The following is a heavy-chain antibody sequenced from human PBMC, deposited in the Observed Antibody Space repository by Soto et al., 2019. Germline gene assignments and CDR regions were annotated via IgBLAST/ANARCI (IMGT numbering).Heavy chain of an antibody. Sequence: SETLSLTCAVSGGSISSSNWWSWVRQPPGKGLEWIGEIYHSGSTNYNPSLKSRVTISVDKSKNQFSLKLSSVTAADTAVYYCARYCSSTSCYTFDYWGQGTPVTVYS. CDR1: GGSISSSNW. J-gene: IGHJ4*02. V-gene: IGHV4-4*02. CDR2: IYHSGST. D-gene: IGHD2-2*01. CDR3: ARYCSSTSCYTFDY.